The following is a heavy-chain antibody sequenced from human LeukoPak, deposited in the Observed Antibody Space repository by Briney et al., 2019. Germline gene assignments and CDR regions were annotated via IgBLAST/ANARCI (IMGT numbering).Heavy chain of an antibody. CDR3: ARGPRATSLQYYFDY. CDR2: INHSGST. D-gene: IGHD2-2*01. CDR1: GGSFSGYY. Sequence: PSETLSLTCAVYGGSFSGYYWSWIRQPPGKGLEWIGDINHSGSTNYNPSLKSRVTISVDTSKNQFSLKLSSVTAADTAVYHCARGPRATSLQYYFDYWGQGTLVTVSS. J-gene: IGHJ4*02. V-gene: IGHV4-34*01.